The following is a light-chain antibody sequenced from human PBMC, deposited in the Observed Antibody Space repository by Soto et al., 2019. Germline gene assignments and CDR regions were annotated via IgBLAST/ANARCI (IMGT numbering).Light chain of an antibody. V-gene: IGKV4-1*01. Sequence: DIVLTQSPDSLAVSLGERATINFKSSQSVXFTSSNKDFLTWYQQKPGQPPKLLIYWASTRESGVPDRFSGSGSGTNFTLTISSLQAEDVAVYYCQQYYTTPWTFGQGTKVDIK. CDR2: WAS. J-gene: IGKJ1*01. CDR3: QQYYTTPWT. CDR1: QSVXFTSSNKDF.